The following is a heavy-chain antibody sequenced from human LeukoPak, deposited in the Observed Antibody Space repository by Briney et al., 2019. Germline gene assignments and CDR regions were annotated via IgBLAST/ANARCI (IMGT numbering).Heavy chain of an antibody. CDR3: AKDTSIGRYCTNGVCSPFDY. J-gene: IGHJ4*02. Sequence: PGGSLRLSCVASGFTFNTYAMSWVRQAPGKGLEWVSSISDRGDNIYYPDSLKGRFTMSRDNSKNTLYLQMNSLRAEDTAVYYCAKDTSIGRYCTNGVCSPFDYWGQGTLVTVSS. V-gene: IGHV3-23*01. CDR2: ISDRGDNI. D-gene: IGHD2-8*01. CDR1: GFTFNTYA.